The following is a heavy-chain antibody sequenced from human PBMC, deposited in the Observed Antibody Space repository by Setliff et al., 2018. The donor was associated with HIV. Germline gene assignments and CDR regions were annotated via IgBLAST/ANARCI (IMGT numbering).Heavy chain of an antibody. CDR3: ARVPVAGANWFDP. Sequence: SESLSLTCSASGVSINRTDHYWGWIRQSPGKRLERIGSVSQSGSTYYNPSLKSRITISVDRSKNLFSLKLISVTAADQGVYYCARVPVAGANWFDPWGLGTLVTVSS. J-gene: IGHJ5*02. V-gene: IGHV4-39*01. CDR2: VSQSGST. CDR1: GVSINRTDHY. D-gene: IGHD2-21*01.